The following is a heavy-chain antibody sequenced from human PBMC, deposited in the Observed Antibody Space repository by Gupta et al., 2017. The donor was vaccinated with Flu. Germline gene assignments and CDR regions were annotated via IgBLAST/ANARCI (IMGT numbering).Heavy chain of an antibody. V-gene: IGHV3-23*01. D-gene: IGHD3-22*01. CDR2: IIDSGSRA. CDR3: TRDSVPDNLFYFYPDF. Sequence: EVRLLESGGGLAQPGGYLRLSCTASGFSFGNYPLSWARHAPGKGLEWVATIIDSGSRASYGESMNGRFAISRDNSKNTLYLQVNSLRAEDTALYYCTRDSVPDNLFYFYPDFWGQGTQVTVSS. J-gene: IGHJ4*02. CDR1: GFSFGNYP.